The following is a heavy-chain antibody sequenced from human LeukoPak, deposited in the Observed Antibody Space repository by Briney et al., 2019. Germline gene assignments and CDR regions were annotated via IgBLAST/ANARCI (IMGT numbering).Heavy chain of an antibody. J-gene: IGHJ4*02. Sequence: ASVKVSCKASGCTFTGYYMHWVRQAPGQGLEWMGWINPNSGGTNYAQKFQGRVTMTRDTSISTAYMELSRLRSDDTAVYYCARDRGAVAIFGVVIAPGSIDYWGQGTLVTVSS. CDR3: ARDRGAVAIFGVVIAPGSIDY. CDR1: GCTFTGYY. D-gene: IGHD3-3*01. CDR2: INPNSGGT. V-gene: IGHV1-2*02.